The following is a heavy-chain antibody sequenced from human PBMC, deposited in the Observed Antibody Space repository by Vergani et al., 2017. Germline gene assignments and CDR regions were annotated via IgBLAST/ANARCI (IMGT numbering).Heavy chain of an antibody. V-gene: IGHV3-21*01. CDR3: AKGEYYYDSSGLFDY. J-gene: IGHJ4*02. CDR2: ISSSSSYI. D-gene: IGHD3-22*01. Sequence: EVQLVESGGGLVKPGGSLRLSCAASGFTFSSYSMNWVRQAPGKGLEWVSSISSSSSYIYYADSVKGRFTISRDNAKNALYLQMNSLRAEDTAVYYCAKGEYYYDSSGLFDYWGQGTLVTVSS. CDR1: GFTFSSYS.